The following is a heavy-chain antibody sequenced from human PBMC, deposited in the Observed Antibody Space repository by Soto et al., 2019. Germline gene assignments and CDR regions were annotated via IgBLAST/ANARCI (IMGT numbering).Heavy chain of an antibody. Sequence: PVTVSSKTSGATFSSYAITWARQAPGQGLEWMGGMVPTVDTSTYAQKFQGRVTITADKFTNTVYMELSSLRSDDTAAYDCVRVVAITGYPDNWGQGNTVTVS. CDR2: MVPTVDTS. CDR3: VRVVAITGYPDN. J-gene: IGHJ6*02. V-gene: IGHV1-69*06. CDR1: GATFSSYA. D-gene: IGHD5-12*01.